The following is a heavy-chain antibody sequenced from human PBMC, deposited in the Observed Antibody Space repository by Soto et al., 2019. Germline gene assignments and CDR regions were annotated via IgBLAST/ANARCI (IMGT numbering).Heavy chain of an antibody. V-gene: IGHV3-23*01. Sequence: EVQLLESGGGLVQPGESLRLSCVASGFTFSNYAMSWVRQAPGKGLEWVSGISGSGGTTYYADSVKGRFTISRDNSKNSLFRQVTGLSAGDTGVYYCAIDPQQWLTIFDYWGRGALVTVSS. J-gene: IGHJ4*02. CDR1: GFTFSNYA. CDR3: AIDPQQWLTIFDY. CDR2: ISGSGGTT. D-gene: IGHD6-19*01.